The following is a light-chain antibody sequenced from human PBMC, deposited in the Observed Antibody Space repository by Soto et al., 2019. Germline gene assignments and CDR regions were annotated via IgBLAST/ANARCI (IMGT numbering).Light chain of an antibody. CDR1: QSVSSSS. Sequence: EIVLTQSPGTLSLSPGERATLSCRASQSVSSSSFAWYQQKPGQAPRLLIYGTSSRATGIPDRFSGSGSGTDFTLTISRLEPEDFAVYYCQQYSSSPPYTFGQGTKLEIK. V-gene: IGKV3-20*01. J-gene: IGKJ2*01. CDR2: GTS. CDR3: QQYSSSPPYT.